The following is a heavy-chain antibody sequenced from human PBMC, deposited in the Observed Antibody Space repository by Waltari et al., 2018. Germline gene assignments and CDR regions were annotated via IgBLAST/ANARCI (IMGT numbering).Heavy chain of an antibody. CDR3: AREGRGYCSGGSCFDFDY. CDR2: IIPIFGTA. V-gene: IGHV1-69*01. CDR1: GGTFRSYA. Sequence: QVQLVQSGAEVKKPGSSVTVSCKASGGTFRSYAISWVRQPPGQGLEWMGGIIPIFGTANYAQKFQGRVTITADESTSTAYMELSSLRSEDTAVYYCAREGRGYCSGGSCFDFDYWGQGTLVTVSS. D-gene: IGHD2-15*01. J-gene: IGHJ4*02.